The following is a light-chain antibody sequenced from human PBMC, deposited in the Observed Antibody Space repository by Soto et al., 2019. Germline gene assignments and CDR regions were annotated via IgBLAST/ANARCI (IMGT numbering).Light chain of an antibody. CDR3: QQYSSYST. CDR1: ESISRG. CDR2: DDS. Sequence: DMQMTESLSTLSASVGDRVTITCRDSESISRGLAWYQQKPGNAPKLLIYDDSTLESGVPSRFSGGGFGTDFTLTISSLLPHDFATYYCQQYSSYSTVGQGTKLDIK. J-gene: IGKJ1*01. V-gene: IGKV1-5*01.